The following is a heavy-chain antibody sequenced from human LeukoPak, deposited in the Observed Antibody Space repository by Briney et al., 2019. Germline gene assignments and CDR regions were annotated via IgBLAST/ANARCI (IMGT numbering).Heavy chain of an antibody. V-gene: IGHV5-51*01. J-gene: IGHJ4*02. Sequence: GASVKVSCKVSGYTLTELSMHWVRQAPGKGLEWMGIIYPGDSDTRYSPSFQGQVTISADKSISTAYLQWSSLKASDTAMYYCARHSAEPDYWGQGTLVTVSS. CDR2: IYPGDSDT. D-gene: IGHD1-14*01. CDR1: GYTLTELS. CDR3: ARHSAEPDY.